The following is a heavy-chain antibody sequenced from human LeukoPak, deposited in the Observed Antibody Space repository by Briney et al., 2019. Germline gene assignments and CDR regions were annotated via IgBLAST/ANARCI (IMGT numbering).Heavy chain of an antibody. Sequence: PSETLSLTCAVSGGSISSGGYSWSWIRQPPGKGLEWIGYIYHSGSTYYNPSLKSRVTISVDRSKNQFSLKLSSVTAADTAMYYCARRGVQPADAFDIWGQGTMVTVSS. J-gene: IGHJ3*02. D-gene: IGHD2-8*01. V-gene: IGHV4-30-2*01. CDR3: ARRGVQPADAFDI. CDR2: IYHSGST. CDR1: GGSISSGGYS.